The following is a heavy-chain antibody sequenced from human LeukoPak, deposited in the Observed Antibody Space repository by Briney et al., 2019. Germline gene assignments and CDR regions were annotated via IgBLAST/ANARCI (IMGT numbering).Heavy chain of an antibody. CDR1: GFTFSSCW. CDR2: IKQDGGEI. J-gene: IGHJ4*02. CDR3: ARDKTHDYGDSCFEY. V-gene: IGHV3-7*03. Sequence: GGSLRLSCAASGFTFSSCWMSWVRQAPGKGLEWVANIKQDGGEIYYVDSVKGRFTISRDNTKNSLYLQMNSLRAEDTAVYYCARDKTHDYGDSCFEYWGQGTLVTVSS. D-gene: IGHD4-17*01.